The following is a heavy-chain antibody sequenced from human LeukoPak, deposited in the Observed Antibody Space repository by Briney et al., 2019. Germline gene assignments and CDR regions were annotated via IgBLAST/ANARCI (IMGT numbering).Heavy chain of an antibody. V-gene: IGHV1-2*02. J-gene: IGHJ5*02. CDR1: GYTFTGYY. Sequence: ASVTVSCKASGYTFTGYYIHWVRQAPGQPLEWMGWINPNSGCTNFAQRFQRRVTFTRDTSISTAFMELDRLTSDHPALFYFSRFDSTRNRFDPWGQGTLVSVSS. D-gene: IGHD3-9*01. CDR2: INPNSGCT. CDR3: SRFDSTRNRFDP.